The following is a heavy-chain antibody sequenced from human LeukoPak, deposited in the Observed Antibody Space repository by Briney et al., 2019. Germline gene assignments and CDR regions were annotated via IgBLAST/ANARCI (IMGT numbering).Heavy chain of an antibody. CDR1: GFTFSSCG. D-gene: IGHD2-2*01. V-gene: IGHV3-23*01. Sequence: PGGSLRLSCAASGFTFSSCGMHWVRQAPGKGLEWVSAISGSGATTYYADSVKGRFTIFRDNSKNMLFLQMSSLRAEDTAVYYCAKDLDPRGRLLVTPAEMFDFDYRGQGALVTVSS. CDR3: AKDLDPRGRLLVTPAEMFDFDY. CDR2: ISGSGATT. J-gene: IGHJ4*02.